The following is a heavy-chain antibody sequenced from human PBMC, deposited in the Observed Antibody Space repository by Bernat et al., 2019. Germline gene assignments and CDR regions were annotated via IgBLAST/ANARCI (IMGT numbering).Heavy chain of an antibody. CDR2: IWYDGSNK. Sequence: QVQLVESGGGVVQPGRSLRLSCAASGFTFISYGMHWVRQAPGKGLEWVAVIWYDGSNKYYADSVKGRFTISRDNSKNTLYLQMNSLRAEDTAVYYCARDLDYDILTGYDYWGQGTLVTVSS. J-gene: IGHJ4*02. CDR3: ARDLDYDILTGYDY. V-gene: IGHV3-33*01. CDR1: GFTFISYG. D-gene: IGHD3-9*01.